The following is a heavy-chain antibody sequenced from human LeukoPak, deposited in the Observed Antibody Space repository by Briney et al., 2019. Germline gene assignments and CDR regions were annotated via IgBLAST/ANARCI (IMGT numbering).Heavy chain of an antibody. CDR2: ISYDGSNI. J-gene: IGHJ4*02. CDR3: ARTLYGILTELDY. D-gene: IGHD3-9*01. Sequence: QPGRSLRLSCAASGFTFSSYAIHWVRQAPGKGLEWVAVISYDGSNIYYGESVKGRFTISRDNSKSTLYLQMNSLRVEDTAVYYCARTLYGILTELDYWGQGTLVTVSS. V-gene: IGHV3-30-3*01. CDR1: GFTFSSYA.